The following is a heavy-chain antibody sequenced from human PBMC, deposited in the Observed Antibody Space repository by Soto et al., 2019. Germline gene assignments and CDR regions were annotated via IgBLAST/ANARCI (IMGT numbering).Heavy chain of an antibody. Sequence: PGGSLRLSCAASGFTFSSYAMSWVRQAPGKGLEWVSAISGSGGSTYYADSVKGQFTISRDNSKNTLYLQMNSLRAEDTAVHYFAKDGSALRYFDWLPAFDIWGQGTMVTVSS. CDR2: ISGSGGST. CDR1: GFTFSSYA. D-gene: IGHD3-9*01. V-gene: IGHV3-23*01. J-gene: IGHJ3*02. CDR3: AKDGSALRYFDWLPAFDI.